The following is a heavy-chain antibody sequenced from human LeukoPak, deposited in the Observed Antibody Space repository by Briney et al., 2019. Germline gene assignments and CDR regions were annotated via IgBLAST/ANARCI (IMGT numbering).Heavy chain of an antibody. Sequence: TSETLSLTCTVSGGSISSYYWSWIRQPPGKGLEWIGYIYYSGSTNYNPSLKSRVTISVDTSKNQFSLKLSSVTAADTAVYYCARDFGSGYGDAFDIWGQGTMVTVSS. J-gene: IGHJ3*02. D-gene: IGHD5-12*01. CDR3: ARDFGSGYGDAFDI. CDR2: IYYSGST. V-gene: IGHV4-59*01. CDR1: GGSISSYY.